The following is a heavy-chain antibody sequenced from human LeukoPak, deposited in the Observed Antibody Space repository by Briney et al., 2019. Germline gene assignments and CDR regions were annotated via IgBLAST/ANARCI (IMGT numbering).Heavy chain of an antibody. J-gene: IGHJ4*02. CDR3: ARVDPRSYGYFVY. CDR1: GGSISSYY. CDR2: IYYNGNT. D-gene: IGHD5-18*01. Sequence: SETLSFTCTVSGGSISSYYWSWVRQPPGKGLEWIGYIYYNGNTNYNPPLKSRVTISVATSKNQFSLKLNSVAPADTAVYYCARVDPRSYGYFVYWGQGTLVTVSS. V-gene: IGHV4-59*01.